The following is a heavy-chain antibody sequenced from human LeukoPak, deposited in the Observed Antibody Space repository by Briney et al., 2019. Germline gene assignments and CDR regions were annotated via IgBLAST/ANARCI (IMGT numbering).Heavy chain of an antibody. CDR1: GLTFSSYV. D-gene: IGHD4/OR15-4a*01. CDR2: ISSNGDSA. Sequence: GGSLRLSCTASGLTFSSYVMHWVRQAPGKGLECVSAISSNGDSAYYADSVRGRFTISRDNSKNSVYLQLSSLRFEDTAMYYCVKSHHYNDYVFEHWGQGPLVTVSS. CDR3: VKSHHYNDYVFEH. V-gene: IGHV3-64*03. J-gene: IGHJ4*02.